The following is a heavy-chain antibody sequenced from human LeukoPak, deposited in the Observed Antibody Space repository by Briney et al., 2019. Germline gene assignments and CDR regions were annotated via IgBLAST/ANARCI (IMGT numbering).Heavy chain of an antibody. Sequence: SETLSLTCTVSGGSNSSSSYYWGWIRQPPGKGLEWIGSIDYSGSTYYNPSLKSRVTISVDTSKNQFSLKLSSVTAADTAVYYCARNRDGYNSFDYWGQGTLVTVSS. V-gene: IGHV4-39*07. J-gene: IGHJ4*02. CDR3: ARNRDGYNSFDY. D-gene: IGHD5-24*01. CDR2: IDYSGST. CDR1: GGSNSSSSYY.